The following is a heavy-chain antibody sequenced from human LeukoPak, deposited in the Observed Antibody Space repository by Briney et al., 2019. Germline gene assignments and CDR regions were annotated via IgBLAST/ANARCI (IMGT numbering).Heavy chain of an antibody. J-gene: IGHJ4*02. D-gene: IGHD3-22*01. V-gene: IGHV3-64*01. CDR3: ARDGDYDSSGYSLDY. CDR1: GFTFSSYG. CDR2: ISSNEGST. Sequence: PGRSLRLSCTPSGFTFSSYGMHWVRQAPGKGLEYVSAISSNEGSTYYANSVKGRFTISRDNSKNTLYLQMGSLRAEDMAVYYCARDGDYDSSGYSLDYWGQGTLVTVSS.